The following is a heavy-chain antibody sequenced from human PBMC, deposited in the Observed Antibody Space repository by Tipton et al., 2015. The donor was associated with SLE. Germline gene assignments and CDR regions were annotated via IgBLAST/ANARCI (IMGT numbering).Heavy chain of an antibody. D-gene: IGHD2-2*03. V-gene: IGHV4-59*12. CDR2: IYYSGST. CDR1: GGSISSYY. CDR3: ARDGYCSSTSCYRGDY. Sequence: TLSLTCTVSGGSISSYYWSWIRQPPGKGLEWIGYIYYSGSTNYNPSLKSRVTISVDTSKNQFSLKLSSVTAADTAVYYCARDGYCSSTSCYRGDYWGQGTLVTVSS. J-gene: IGHJ4*02.